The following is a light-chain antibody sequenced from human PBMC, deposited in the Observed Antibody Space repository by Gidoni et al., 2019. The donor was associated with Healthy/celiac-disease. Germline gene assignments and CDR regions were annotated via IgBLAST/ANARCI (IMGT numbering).Light chain of an antibody. V-gene: IGKV3-15*01. CDR1: QSFSSN. Sequence: EIVMTQSPATLSVSPGERATLSCRASQSFSSNLAWYQQKHGQAPRLIIYGASTRATGIPARLSGSGCGTELNLTLSSLQSEDFAVYYCQQYNNWHQAYTFGQGTKLEIK. CDR2: GAS. J-gene: IGKJ2*01. CDR3: QQYNNWHQAYT.